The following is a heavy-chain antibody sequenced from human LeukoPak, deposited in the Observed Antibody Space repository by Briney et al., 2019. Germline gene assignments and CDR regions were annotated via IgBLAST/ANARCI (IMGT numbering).Heavy chain of an antibody. V-gene: IGHV3-7*05. CDR1: GFTFSNYW. CDR3: ASTQTFDY. J-gene: IGHJ4*02. Sequence: GGSLRLSCAASGFTFSNYWMSWVRQAPGQGLEWVANIKQDGSEKYYADSVKGRFTISRDNAKSSLYLQLNSLRVEDTAVYHCASTQTFDYWGQGTLVTVPS. CDR2: IKQDGSEK.